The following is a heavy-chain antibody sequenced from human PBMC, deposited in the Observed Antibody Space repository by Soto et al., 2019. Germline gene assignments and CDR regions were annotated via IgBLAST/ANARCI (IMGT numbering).Heavy chain of an antibody. V-gene: IGHV1-69*06. CDR2: TNGNLGTG. CDR1: GGTFSSYP. Sequence: QVQLVQSGAEVKRPASSVKVSCKASGGTFSSYPISWVREAPGQGLEWMGGTNGNLGTGNYAQKFRGRLTITTDISTTTAYMELSSLTSEDTALYYCARRDSHGFFRYFDNWGQGTLVTVSS. D-gene: IGHD3-10*01. J-gene: IGHJ4*02. CDR3: ARRDSHGFFRYFDN.